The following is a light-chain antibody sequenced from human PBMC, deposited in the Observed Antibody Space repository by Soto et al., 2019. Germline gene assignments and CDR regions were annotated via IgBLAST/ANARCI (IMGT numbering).Light chain of an antibody. CDR1: SSVIGSYDF. CDR3: TSYTSSTTRWV. CDR2: GVT. J-gene: IGLJ7*01. V-gene: IGLV2-14*01. Sequence: QSVLTQPASVSGSLGQSITVSCTGTSSVIGSYDFVSWYQHHPDKAPKLLIYGVTNRPSGVSNRFSGSKSGNTASLTISGLQAEDEADYFCTSYTSSTTRWVFGGGTQLTVL.